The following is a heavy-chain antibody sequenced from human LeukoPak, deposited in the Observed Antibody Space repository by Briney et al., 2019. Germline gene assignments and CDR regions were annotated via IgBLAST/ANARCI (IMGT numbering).Heavy chain of an antibody. CDR2: VYYRGTT. CDR3: ARIQGNGYYGWDYFDY. J-gene: IGHJ4*02. D-gene: IGHD3-16*01. V-gene: IGHV4-30-4*01. CDR1: GGSINNGDNY. Sequence: SSQTLSLTCTVSGGSINNGDNYWSWIRQPPGKGLEWLGFVYYRGTTYSNPSLRSRRSISVDTSRSQFSLKLTSVTAADTAVYYCARIQGNGYYGWDYFDYWGQGVLVTVSS.